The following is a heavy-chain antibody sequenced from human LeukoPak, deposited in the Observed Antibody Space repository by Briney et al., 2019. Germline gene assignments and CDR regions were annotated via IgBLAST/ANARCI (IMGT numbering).Heavy chain of an antibody. Sequence: GGSLRLSCAASGFTFSSYSMNWVRQAPGKGLEWVSSISSSSSYIHYADSVKGRFTISRDNAKNSLYLQMNSLRAGDTAGYYCARDSFRGSYSDYWGQGTLVTVSS. CDR2: ISSSSSYI. V-gene: IGHV3-21*01. CDR1: GFTFSSYS. J-gene: IGHJ4*02. CDR3: ARDSFRGSYSDY. D-gene: IGHD1-26*01.